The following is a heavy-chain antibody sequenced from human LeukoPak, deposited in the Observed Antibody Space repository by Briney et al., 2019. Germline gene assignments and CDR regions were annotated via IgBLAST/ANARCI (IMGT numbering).Heavy chain of an antibody. V-gene: IGHV3-23*01. Sequence: GGSLRLSCAASGFTFSSYAMSWVRQAPGKGLEWVSAISGSGGSTYYADSVKGRFTISRDNSKNTLYLQMNSLRAEDTAVYYCAGRDSSSWSLYFDYWGQGTLVTVSS. CDR2: ISGSGGST. CDR1: GFTFSSYA. J-gene: IGHJ4*02. CDR3: AGRDSSSWSLYFDY. D-gene: IGHD6-13*01.